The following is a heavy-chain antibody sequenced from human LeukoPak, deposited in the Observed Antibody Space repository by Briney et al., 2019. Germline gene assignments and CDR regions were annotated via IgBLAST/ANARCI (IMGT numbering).Heavy chain of an antibody. Sequence: GGSLRLSCAASGFTFDDYAMHWVRQAPGKGLGWVSGISWNSGSIGYADSVKGRFTISRDNAKNSLYLQMNSLRAEDTALYYCARDGGDYYDYWGQGTLVTVSS. CDR2: ISWNSGSI. CDR1: GFTFDDYA. CDR3: ARDGGDYYDY. J-gene: IGHJ4*02. V-gene: IGHV3-9*01. D-gene: IGHD2-21*01.